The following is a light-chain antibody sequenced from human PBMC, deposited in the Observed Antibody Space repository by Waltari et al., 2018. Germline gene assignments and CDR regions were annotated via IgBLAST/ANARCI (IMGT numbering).Light chain of an antibody. CDR3: CSYTTSGSWV. CDR2: DVD. J-gene: IGLJ3*02. Sequence: QSALTQPASVSGSPGQSIPISCTGTNRDVGAYDYVPWYQQNPAKAPKLSIYDVDNRPSGVSDRFSGSKSGYAASLTVSGLQAEDEADYYCCSYTTSGSWVFGGGTKLTVL. V-gene: IGLV2-14*03. CDR1: NRDVGAYDY.